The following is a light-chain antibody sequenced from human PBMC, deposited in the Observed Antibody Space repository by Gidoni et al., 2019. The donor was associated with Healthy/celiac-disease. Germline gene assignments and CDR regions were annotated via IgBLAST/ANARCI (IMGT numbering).Light chain of an antibody. CDR2: DAS. Sequence: EIVLTQSPATLSLSPGERATLSCRASQRVSSYLAWYQQKPAQAPRLLIYDASNRATGIPPRFSGSGSATDFTLTISSLVPEDFAVYYCQQRSNWPRTFGQGTKVEIK. V-gene: IGKV3-11*01. CDR3: QQRSNWPRT. J-gene: IGKJ1*01. CDR1: QRVSSY.